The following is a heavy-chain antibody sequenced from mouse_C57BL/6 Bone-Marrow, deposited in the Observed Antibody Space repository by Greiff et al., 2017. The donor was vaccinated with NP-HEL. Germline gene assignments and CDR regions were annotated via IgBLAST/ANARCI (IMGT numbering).Heavy chain of an antibody. Sequence: VQLQQSGPELVKPGASVKISCKASGYTFTDYYMNWVKQSHGKSLEWIGDINPNNGGTSYNQKFKGKATLTVDKSSSTAYMELRSLTSEDSAVYYCARSGQLRLPWFAYWGQGTLVTVSA. J-gene: IGHJ3*01. CDR2: INPNNGGT. V-gene: IGHV1-26*01. D-gene: IGHD3-2*02. CDR3: ARSGQLRLPWFAY. CDR1: GYTFTDYY.